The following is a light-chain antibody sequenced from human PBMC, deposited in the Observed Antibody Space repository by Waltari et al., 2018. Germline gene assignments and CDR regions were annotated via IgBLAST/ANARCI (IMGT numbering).Light chain of an antibody. CDR1: QSIRSN. J-gene: IGKJ1*01. CDR3: QQYDNWLGT. V-gene: IGKV3-15*01. CDR2: GAS. Sequence: EIVMTQSPATLSVFPGERATLSCSASQSIRSNLAWYKHKPGQAPMILIYGASSRSTGIPARFSGSGSGTEFTLTISSLQSEDFAVYFCQQYDNWLGTFGQGTKVEIK.